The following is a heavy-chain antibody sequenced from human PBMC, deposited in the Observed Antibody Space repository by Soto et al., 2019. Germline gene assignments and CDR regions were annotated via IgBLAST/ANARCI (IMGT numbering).Heavy chain of an antibody. CDR3: DSDANFCGNPCNSSYVIDV. CDR2: ISYDGSNK. V-gene: IGHV3-30*03. D-gene: IGHD2-15*01. J-gene: IGHJ6*02. Sequence: LCLTCAVSGVSISSCGMYWGRQAPGKGLEWVAVISYDGSNKNYADSVKSRFTISRDNSKNTLYLQMNSLIAADTAVYYCDSDANFCGNPCNSSYVIDVWGQGTPVTVSS. CDR1: GVSISSCG.